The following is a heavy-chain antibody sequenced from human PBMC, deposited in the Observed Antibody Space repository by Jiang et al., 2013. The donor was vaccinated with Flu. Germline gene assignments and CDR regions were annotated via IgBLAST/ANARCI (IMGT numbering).Heavy chain of an antibody. J-gene: IGHJ4*02. D-gene: IGHD6-19*01. CDR3: ARHHSSGWYHFDY. V-gene: IGHV4-39*01. CDR1: GGSISSSSYY. Sequence: GLVKPSETLSLTCTVSGGSISSSSYYWGWIRQPPGKGLEWIGSIYYSGSTYYNPSLKSRVTISVDTSKNQFSLKLSSVTAADTAVYYCARHHSSGWYHFDYWGQGTLVTVSS. CDR2: IYYSGST.